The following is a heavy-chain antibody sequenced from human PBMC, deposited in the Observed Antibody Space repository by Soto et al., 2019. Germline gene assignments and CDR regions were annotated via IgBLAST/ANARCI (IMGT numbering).Heavy chain of an antibody. V-gene: IGHV3-21*01. CDR2: IDSSGSFI. J-gene: IGHJ4*02. CDR3: ARDPLWFGEIGYFDY. Sequence: GGSLRLSCAASVFTFSSHAMNWVRQAPGKGLEWVSSIDSSGSFIYYADSVKGRFTISRDNAKSSLYLQMRSLRAEDTAVYYCARDPLWFGEIGYFDYWGQGALVTVPQ. D-gene: IGHD3-10*01. CDR1: VFTFSSHA.